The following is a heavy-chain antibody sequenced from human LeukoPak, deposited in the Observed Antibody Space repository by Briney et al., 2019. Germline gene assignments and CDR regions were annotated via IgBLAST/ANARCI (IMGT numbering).Heavy chain of an antibody. V-gene: IGHV3-7*01. CDR2: IKQDGSEK. J-gene: IGHJ4*02. CDR1: GFTFSSYW. D-gene: IGHD3-10*01. CDR3: AREHLNYGSGRLQARYYFDY. Sequence: PGGSLRLSCAASGFTFSSYWMSWVRQAPGKGLEWVANIKQDGSEKYYVDSVKGRFTISRDNAKNSLYLQMNSLRAEDTAVYYCAREHLNYGSGRLQARYYFDYWGQGTLVTVSS.